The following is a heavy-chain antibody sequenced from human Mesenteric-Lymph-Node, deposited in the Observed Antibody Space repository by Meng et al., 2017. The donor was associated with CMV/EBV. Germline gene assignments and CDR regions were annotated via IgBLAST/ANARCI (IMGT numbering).Heavy chain of an antibody. CDR3: ARDQVLYCSSTSCYQGMDV. D-gene: IGHD2-2*01. Sequence: GESLKISCAASGFTFSSYSMNWVRQAPGKGLEWVSSISSSSSYIYYADSVKGRFTITRDNAKNSLYLQMNSLRAEDTAMYYCARDQVLYCSSTSCYQGMDVWGQGTTVTVSS. CDR2: ISSSSSYI. V-gene: IGHV3-21*04. CDR1: GFTFSSYS. J-gene: IGHJ6*02.